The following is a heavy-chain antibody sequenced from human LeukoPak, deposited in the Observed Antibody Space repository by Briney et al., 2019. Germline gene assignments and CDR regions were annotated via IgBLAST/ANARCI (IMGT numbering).Heavy chain of an antibody. D-gene: IGHD7-27*01. CDR1: GYTFSSYW. CDR3: ARGDQLGIRFDF. CDR2: IYGGDSDT. Sequence: PGESLKISCKASGYTFSSYWVAWVRQMPGKGLEWMGIIYGGDSDTKYSPSFDGHVTISADKSITTAYLQWSSLKASDTAMYYCARGDQLGIRFDFWGQGTLVTVSS. V-gene: IGHV5-51*01. J-gene: IGHJ4*02.